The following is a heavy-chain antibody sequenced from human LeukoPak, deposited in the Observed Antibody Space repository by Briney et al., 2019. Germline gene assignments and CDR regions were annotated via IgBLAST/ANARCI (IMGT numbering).Heavy chain of an antibody. Sequence: GGSLRLSCAASGFTFSSYWMHWVRQAPGKGLVWVSLIKSDGSSTSYADSVKGRFTISRDNAKNTLYLQMNSLRAEDTAVYYCVRDRSYRFDYWGQGTPVTVSS. D-gene: IGHD3-10*01. CDR2: IKSDGSST. CDR1: GFTFSSYW. J-gene: IGHJ4*02. CDR3: VRDRSYRFDY. V-gene: IGHV3-74*01.